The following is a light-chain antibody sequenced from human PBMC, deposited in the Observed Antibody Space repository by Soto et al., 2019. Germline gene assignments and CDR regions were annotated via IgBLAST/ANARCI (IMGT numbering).Light chain of an antibody. CDR3: QQHFNGPIT. Sequence: EIVLTQSPGTLSLSPGERATLSCGASQSVTGNYLAWYQQKPGQAPRLLIYGASNRATGIPARFSGSGSGTDFTLTISSLEPEDFAVYYCQQHFNGPITFGQGTRLDIK. J-gene: IGKJ5*01. CDR1: QSVTGNY. CDR2: GAS. V-gene: IGKV3-20*01.